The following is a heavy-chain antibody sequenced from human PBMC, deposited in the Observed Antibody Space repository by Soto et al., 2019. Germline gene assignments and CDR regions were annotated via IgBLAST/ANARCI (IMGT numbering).Heavy chain of an antibody. V-gene: IGHV5-51*01. D-gene: IGHD1-1*01. J-gene: IGHJ4*02. CDR2: IYPADSDT. CDR1: GYNFTTYW. Sequence: VESLNISCNASGYNFTTYWSGWVRQMNGKGLELMGVIYPADSDTRYRPPFQGQVTVSADNTLTTADLQWNSLNASDTAQYSCARRRAWHDASAFWGQGTLVTVSS. CDR3: ARRRAWHDASAF.